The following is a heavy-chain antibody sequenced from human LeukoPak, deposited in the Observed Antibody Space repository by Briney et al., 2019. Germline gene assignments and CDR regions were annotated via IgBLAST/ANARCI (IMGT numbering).Heavy chain of an antibody. D-gene: IGHD1-26*01. Sequence: GGSLRLSCASSGFTFDDYAMHWVRQAPGKGLEWVSIISGDGGSTYYGDSVKGRFTISRDNSKNSPFLQMNSLRTEDTALYYCAKDGSGSYRDDGFDSWGRGTMVTVSS. J-gene: IGHJ3*02. CDR2: ISGDGGST. CDR3: AKDGSGSYRDDGFDS. CDR1: GFTFDDYA. V-gene: IGHV3-43*02.